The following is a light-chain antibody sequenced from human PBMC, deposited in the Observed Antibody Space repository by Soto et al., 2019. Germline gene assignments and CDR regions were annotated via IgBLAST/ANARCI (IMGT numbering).Light chain of an antibody. CDR2: EVS. J-gene: IGLJ3*02. Sequence: QSALTQPASVSGSPGQSITISCTGTSSDVGGYRYVSWYQQHPGKVPKLMIYEVSLRPSGVSNRFSGSKSGNTASLTISGLQAEDEADYYCNSYTTGSTYWVFGGGTKLTVL. CDR3: NSYTTGSTYWV. V-gene: IGLV2-14*01. CDR1: SSDVGGYRY.